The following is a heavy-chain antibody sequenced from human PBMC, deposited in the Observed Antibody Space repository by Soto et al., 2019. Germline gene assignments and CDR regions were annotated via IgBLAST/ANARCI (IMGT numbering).Heavy chain of an antibody. D-gene: IGHD6-6*01. J-gene: IGHJ6*02. CDR2: IDPSDSYT. V-gene: IGHV5-10-1*01. CDR1: GYXFTSYL. Sequence: EXLKIYCKCSGYXFTSYLLSWVRHMPGKGLEWMGMIDPSDSYTNYSPSFQGHVTISADKSISTAYLQWSSMKASDTAMYYFARLSIAARQTSMDVWGQGTTVTVSS. CDR3: ARLSIAARQTSMDV.